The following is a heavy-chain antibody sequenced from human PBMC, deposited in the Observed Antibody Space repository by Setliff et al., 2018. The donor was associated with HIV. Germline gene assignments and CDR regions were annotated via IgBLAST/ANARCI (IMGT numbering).Heavy chain of an antibody. J-gene: IGHJ4*02. CDR3: ARVTSVTPASYYLDS. CDR2: ISGTGGLT. CDR1: GFTFSNYA. Sequence: GGSLRLSCAASGFTFSNYAMYWVRQAAGKGLEYVSSISGTGGLTSYADFVKGRFTISRDNFKNTVFLQMDGLRLEDTAVYYCARVTSVTPASYYLDSWGQGTPVTVSS. V-gene: IGHV3-64*02. D-gene: IGHD4-17*01.